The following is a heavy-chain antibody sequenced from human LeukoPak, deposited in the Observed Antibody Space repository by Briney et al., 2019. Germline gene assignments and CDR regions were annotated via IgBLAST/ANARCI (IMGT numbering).Heavy chain of an antibody. CDR1: GFTFSSYG. J-gene: IGHJ4*02. Sequence: GGTLRLSCAASGFTFSSYGMSWVRQAPGKGLEWVSAISGSGGRTYYADSVKGRVTISRDNSKNTLYLQMNSLRAEDAAVYYCAKDLSYGGNRGFDYWGQGTLVTVSS. D-gene: IGHD4-23*01. V-gene: IGHV3-23*01. CDR2: ISGSGGRT. CDR3: AKDLSYGGNRGFDY.